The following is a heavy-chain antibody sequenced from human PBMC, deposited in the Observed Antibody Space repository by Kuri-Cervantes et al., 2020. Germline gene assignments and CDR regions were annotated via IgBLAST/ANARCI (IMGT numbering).Heavy chain of an antibody. CDR1: EFTFSNFA. J-gene: IGHJ4*02. V-gene: IGHV3-23*01. CDR3: ATFAGGVDY. D-gene: IGHD3-10*01. CDR2: ISGSGFST. Sequence: GESLKISCAASEFTFSNFAMSWVRQAPGKGLEWVSVISGSGFSTHYADSVKGRFTISRDNSKNTLYLQMNSLRAEDTAVYYCATFAGGVDYWGQGTLVTVSS.